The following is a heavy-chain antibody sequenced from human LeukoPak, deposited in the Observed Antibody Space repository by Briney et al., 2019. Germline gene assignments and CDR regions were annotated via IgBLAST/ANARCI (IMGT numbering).Heavy chain of an antibody. CDR2: ISGSGGST. V-gene: IGHV3-23*01. CDR3: AKHYYDFWSGLYYMDV. CDR1: GFTFSSYA. Sequence: GGSLRLSCAASGFTFSSYAMGWVRQAPGKGLEWVSAISGSGGSTYYAASVKGRFTISRDNSKNTLYLQMNSLRAEDTAVYYCAKHYYDFWSGLYYMDVWGKGTTVTVSS. J-gene: IGHJ6*03. D-gene: IGHD3-3*01.